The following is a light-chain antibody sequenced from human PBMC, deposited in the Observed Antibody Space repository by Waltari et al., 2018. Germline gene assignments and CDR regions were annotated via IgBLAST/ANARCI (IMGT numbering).Light chain of an antibody. Sequence: EIVLTQSPGTLSLSPGERATLSCRASQSVSSSSLAWYQQKPGQAPRLLMYEVSRWATGIPDRVSGSGSGTDFTLTISRLEPEDFAVYYCQQYGSSSWTFGQGTKVEMK. V-gene: IGKV3-20*01. CDR2: EVS. CDR1: QSVSSSS. J-gene: IGKJ1*01. CDR3: QQYGSSSWT.